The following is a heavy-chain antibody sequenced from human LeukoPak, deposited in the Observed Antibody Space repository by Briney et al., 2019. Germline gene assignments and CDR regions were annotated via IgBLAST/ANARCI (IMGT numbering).Heavy chain of an antibody. J-gene: IGHJ6*03. V-gene: IGHV1-69*01. CDR2: IIPIFGTA. Sequence: SVKVSCKASGGTSSSYAISWVRQAPGQGLGWMGGIIPIFGTANYAQKFRGRVTITADESTSTAYMELSSLRSEDTAVYYCARSCSGGSCYSGYYYMDVWGKGTTVTVSS. D-gene: IGHD2-15*01. CDR1: GGTSSSYA. CDR3: ARSCSGGSCYSGYYYMDV.